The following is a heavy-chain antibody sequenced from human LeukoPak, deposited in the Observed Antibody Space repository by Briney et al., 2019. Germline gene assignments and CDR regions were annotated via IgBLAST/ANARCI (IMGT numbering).Heavy chain of an antibody. J-gene: IGHJ4*02. CDR1: VGSFSGYY. Sequence: PSETLSLTCALYVGSFSGYYWSCIPHPPRKGVERSGEIKHSGSTNYNPCLKSRVTISVDTSKNQFSLKLRSVTAADTAVYYCARATLQLERRPFDYWGQGTLVTVSS. CDR3: ARATLQLERRPFDY. V-gene: IGHV4-34*01. D-gene: IGHD1-1*01. CDR2: IKHSGST.